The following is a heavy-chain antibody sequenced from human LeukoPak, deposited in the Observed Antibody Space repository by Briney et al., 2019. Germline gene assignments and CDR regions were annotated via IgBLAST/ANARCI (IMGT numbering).Heavy chain of an antibody. D-gene: IGHD3-9*01. J-gene: IGHJ4*02. CDR3: ARLTQLSSYYYILTGYYYFDY. V-gene: IGHV3-48*01. CDR1: GYTFSSYS. Sequence: ASVKVSCKASGYTFSSYSMNWVRQAPGKGLEWVSYISSSSSTIYYADSVKGRFTISRDNAKNSLYLQMNSLRAEDTAVYYCARLTQLSSYYYILTGYYYFDYWGQGTLVTVSS. CDR2: ISSSSSTI.